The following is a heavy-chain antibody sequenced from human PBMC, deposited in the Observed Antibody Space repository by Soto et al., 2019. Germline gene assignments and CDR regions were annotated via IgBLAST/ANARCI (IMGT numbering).Heavy chain of an antibody. Sequence: GGSLRLSCAASGFTFSSYSMNWVRQAPGKGLGWVSYISSSSSTIYYADSVKGRFTISKDNAKNSLYLKRNSLRAEDTSVYYCARGGFSGPGGEYYYGSGSYGGGYYYYMDVWGKGTTVTVSS. V-gene: IGHV3-48*01. CDR2: ISSSSSTI. CDR1: GFTFSSYS. D-gene: IGHD3-10*01. J-gene: IGHJ6*03. CDR3: ARGGFSGPGGEYYYGSGSYGGGYYYYMDV.